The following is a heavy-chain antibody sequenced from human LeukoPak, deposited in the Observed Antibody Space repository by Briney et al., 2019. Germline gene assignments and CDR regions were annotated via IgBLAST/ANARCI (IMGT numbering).Heavy chain of an antibody. CDR3: ASLAIGYCTNGVCYDY. CDR1: GYTFTSYY. D-gene: IGHD2-8*01. J-gene: IGHJ4*02. V-gene: IGHV1-46*01. CDR2: INPSGGST. Sequence: GASVQVSCKASGYTFTSYYMHWVRQAPGQGLEWMGIINPSGGSTRYAQKCQGRVTMTRDTSTSTVYIELSSLRSEDTAVYYCASLAIGYCTNGVCYDYWGQGTLVTVSS.